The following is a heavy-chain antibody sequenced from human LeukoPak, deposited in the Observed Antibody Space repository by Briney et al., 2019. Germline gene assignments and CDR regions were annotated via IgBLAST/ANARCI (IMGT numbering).Heavy chain of an antibody. V-gene: IGHV4-39*01. CDR3: ARHGAHYYSGSGSYYTTAFDS. CDR2: IYYSGST. Sequence: KTSETLSLTCTVSGGSISSSSFYWDWIRQPPGKGLEWIAAIYYSGSTYYNPSLKSRVTISVYTSKNQFSLWLSSVTAADTAIYYCARHGAHYYSGSGSYYTTAFDSWGQGTLVTVSS. CDR1: GGSISSSSFY. D-gene: IGHD3-10*01. J-gene: IGHJ4*02.